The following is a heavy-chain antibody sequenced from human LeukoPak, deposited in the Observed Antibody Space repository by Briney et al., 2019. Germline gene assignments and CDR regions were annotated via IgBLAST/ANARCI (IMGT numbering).Heavy chain of an antibody. CDR1: GFTFSNAW. V-gene: IGHV3-15*01. CDR2: IKSKTDGGTT. J-gene: IGHJ6*04. CDR3: TTEGSGNYYGSGSSYYYHGMDV. D-gene: IGHD3-10*01. Sequence: GGSLRLSCAASGFTFSNAWMSWVRQAPGKGLEWVGRIKSKTDGGTTDYAAPVKGRFTISRDDSKNTLYLQMNSLKTEDTAVYYCTTEGSGNYYGSGSSYYYHGMDVWGKGTTVTVSS.